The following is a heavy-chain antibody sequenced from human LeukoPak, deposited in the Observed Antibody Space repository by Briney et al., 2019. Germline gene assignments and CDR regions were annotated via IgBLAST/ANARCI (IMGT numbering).Heavy chain of an antibody. CDR3: AKDRQPNREIDY. CDR1: GFSFSSYA. CDR2: ISGSGGVT. D-gene: IGHD1-14*01. Sequence: GGSLRLSCAASGFSFSSYAMSWVRQAPGWGLEWVSGISGSGGVTDYSDSVKGRFTISRDNSKNTLYLQMNSLRAGDTAVYYCAKDRQPNREIDYRGQGTLVTVSS. J-gene: IGHJ4*02. V-gene: IGHV3-23*01.